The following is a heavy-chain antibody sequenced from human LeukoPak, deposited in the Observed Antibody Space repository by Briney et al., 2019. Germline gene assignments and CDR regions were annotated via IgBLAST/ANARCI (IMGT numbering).Heavy chain of an antibody. CDR2: ISGSGGST. V-gene: IGHV3-23*01. CDR1: GFTFSSYA. J-gene: IGHJ4*02. D-gene: IGHD6-13*01. Sequence: GGSLRLPCAASGFTFSSYAMSWVRQAPGKGLEWVSAISGSGGSTYYADSVKGRFTISRDNSKNTLYLQMNSLRAEDTAVYYCAKDGQQLVRTTFDYWGQGTLVTVSS. CDR3: AKDGQQLVRTTFDY.